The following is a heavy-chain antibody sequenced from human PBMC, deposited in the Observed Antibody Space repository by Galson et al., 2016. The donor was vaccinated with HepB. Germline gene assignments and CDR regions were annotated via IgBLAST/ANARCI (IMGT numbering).Heavy chain of an antibody. CDR2: VYSSGST. CDR1: GDSLSSTF. J-gene: IGHJ3*01. V-gene: IGHV4-59*01. D-gene: IGHD5/OR15-5a*01. CDR3: ARVFYSVIDAFDL. Sequence: LSLTCSVSGDSLSSTFWSWIRQPPGKGLEWIGFVYSSGSTNSNPSLKSRLTMSVDTSKNQFSLSLTSVTEADTAVYYCARVFYSVIDAFDLWGQGTMVTVSS.